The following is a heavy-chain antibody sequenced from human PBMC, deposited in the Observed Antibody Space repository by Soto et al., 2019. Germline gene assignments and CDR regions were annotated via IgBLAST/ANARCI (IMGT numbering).Heavy chain of an antibody. CDR2: IYHSGST. V-gene: IGHV4-4*02. CDR3: ARDQYYYDGGYYGMDV. CDR1: GGSISSSNW. D-gene: IGHD3-22*01. J-gene: IGHJ6*02. Sequence: QVQLQESGPGLVKPSGTLSLTCAVSGGSISSSNWWSWVRQPPGKGLEWIGEIYHSGSTNYNPSLKSRVTIXXDTSKNRFSLKLSSVTAADTAVYYCARDQYYYDGGYYGMDVWGQGTTVTVSS.